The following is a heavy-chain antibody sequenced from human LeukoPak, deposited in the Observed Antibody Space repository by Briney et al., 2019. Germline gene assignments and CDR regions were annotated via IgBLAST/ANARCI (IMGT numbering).Heavy chain of an antibody. CDR1: GFTFSSYD. Sequence: PGGSLRLSCAASGFTFSSYDMHWVRQATGKGLEWVSAIGTAGDTYYPGSVKGRFTISRENAKNSLYLQMNSLRAGDTAVYYCARDISHHLGQWYYGMDVWGQGTTVTVSS. D-gene: IGHD6-19*01. J-gene: IGHJ6*02. V-gene: IGHV3-13*01. CDR3: ARDISHHLGQWYYGMDV. CDR2: IGTAGDT.